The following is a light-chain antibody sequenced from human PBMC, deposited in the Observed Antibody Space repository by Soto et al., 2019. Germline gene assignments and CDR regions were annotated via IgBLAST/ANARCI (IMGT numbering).Light chain of an antibody. CDR3: AAWDDSLNGPV. Sequence: QSVLTHPPSASGTPGQRVTISCSGSSSNIGSNTVNWYQQLPGTAPKLLIYSNNQRPSGVPDRFSGSKSGTSASLASSGLQSEDEADYYCAAWDDSLNGPVFGGGTKLTVL. CDR1: SSNIGSNT. J-gene: IGLJ2*01. CDR2: SNN. V-gene: IGLV1-44*01.